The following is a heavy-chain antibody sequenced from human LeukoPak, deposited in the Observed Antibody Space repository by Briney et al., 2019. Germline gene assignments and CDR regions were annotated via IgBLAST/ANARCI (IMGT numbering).Heavy chain of an antibody. J-gene: IGHJ4*02. D-gene: IGHD5-24*01. CDR1: GFTFSSYS. Sequence: PGGSLRLSCAASGFTFSSYSMSWVRQAPGKGLEWVSAISGSGGSTYYADSVKGRFTISRDNSKNTLYLQMNSLRAEYTAVYYCAPSRRDGYNFDYWGQGTLVTVSS. CDR2: ISGSGGST. CDR3: APSRRDGYNFDY. V-gene: IGHV3-23*01.